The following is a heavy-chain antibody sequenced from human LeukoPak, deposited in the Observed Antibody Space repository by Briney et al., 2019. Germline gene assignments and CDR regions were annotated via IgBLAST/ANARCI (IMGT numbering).Heavy chain of an antibody. J-gene: IGHJ5*02. CDR2: IYHSGST. V-gene: IGHV4-38-2*02. CDR3: ARATYYDGSGSDP. CDR1: GYSISSGYY. Sequence: SETLSLTCTVSGYSISSGYYWGWIRQPPGKGLEWIGSIYHSGSTYYNPSLKSRVTISVDTSKNQFSLQLSSVTAADPAVYYWARATYYDGSGSDP. D-gene: IGHD3-10*01.